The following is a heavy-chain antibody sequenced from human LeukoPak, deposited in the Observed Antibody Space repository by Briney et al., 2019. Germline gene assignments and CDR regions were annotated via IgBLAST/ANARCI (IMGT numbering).Heavy chain of an antibody. D-gene: IGHD6-13*01. CDR1: GYTFTSYD. Sequence: ASVKVSCKASGYTFTSYDINWVRQATGQGLEWMGWMNPNSGNTGYAQKFQGRVTMTRNTSISTAYMELSSLRSEDTAAYYCARGLLAAAGLYYYYYYMDVWGKGTTVTVSS. CDR3: ARGLLAAAGLYYYYYYMDV. V-gene: IGHV1-8*01. J-gene: IGHJ6*03. CDR2: MNPNSGNT.